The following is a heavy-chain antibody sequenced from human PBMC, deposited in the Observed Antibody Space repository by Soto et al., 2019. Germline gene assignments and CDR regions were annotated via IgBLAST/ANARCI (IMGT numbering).Heavy chain of an antibody. Sequence: SETLSLTCTVSGGSISSYYWSWIRQPPGKGLEWIGYIYYSGSTNYNPSLKSRVTISVDTSKNQFSLKLSSVTAADTAVYYCARHLVNYCTNGVCRDDAFDIWGQGTMVTVSS. CDR2: IYYSGST. J-gene: IGHJ3*02. CDR3: ARHLVNYCTNGVCRDDAFDI. V-gene: IGHV4-59*08. CDR1: GGSISSYY. D-gene: IGHD2-8*01.